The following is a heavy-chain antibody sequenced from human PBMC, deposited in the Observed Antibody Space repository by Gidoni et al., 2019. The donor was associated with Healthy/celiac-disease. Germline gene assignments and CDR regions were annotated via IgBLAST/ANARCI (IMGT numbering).Heavy chain of an antibody. D-gene: IGHD1-1*01. J-gene: IGHJ4*02. CDR1: GGSISSYY. CDR2: IDYSGST. V-gene: IGHV4-59*01. CDR3: ARGLRPEPGY. Sequence: QVQLQESGPGLVKPSETLSLTCTVSGGSISSYYWSWIRQPPGKGLEWIGYIDYSGSTNYNPSLKSRVTISVDTSKNQFSLKLSSVTAADTAVYYCARGLRPEPGYWGQGTLVTVSS.